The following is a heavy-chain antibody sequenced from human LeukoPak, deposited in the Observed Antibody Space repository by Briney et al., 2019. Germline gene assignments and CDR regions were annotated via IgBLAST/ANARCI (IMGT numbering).Heavy chain of an antibody. V-gene: IGHV3-23*01. CDR2: ISGSGGGT. Sequence: GGSLRLSCAASGFTFSSYAMSWVRRAPGKGLEWVSAISGSGGGTYYADSVKGRFTISRDNSKNTLYLQMNSLRAEDTAVYYCAKSRYSGSYFYYFDYWGQGTLVTVSS. CDR1: GFTFSSYA. D-gene: IGHD1-26*01. J-gene: IGHJ4*02. CDR3: AKSRYSGSYFYYFDY.